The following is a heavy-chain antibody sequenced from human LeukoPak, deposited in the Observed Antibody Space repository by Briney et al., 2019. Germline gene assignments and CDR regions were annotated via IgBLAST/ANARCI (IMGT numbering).Heavy chain of an antibody. V-gene: IGHV3-7*01. CDR3: ARLSREVTVFDF. CDR2: IKQDGSEK. CDR1: GFTFSSYW. D-gene: IGHD2-21*02. J-gene: IGHJ4*02. Sequence: AGSLRLSCAASGFTFSSYWMSWVRQAPGKGLEWVATIKQDGSEKYYVDSVKGRFTISRDNAKNSLYLQMNSLRAEDTAVYYCARLSREVTVFDFWGQGTLVTVSS.